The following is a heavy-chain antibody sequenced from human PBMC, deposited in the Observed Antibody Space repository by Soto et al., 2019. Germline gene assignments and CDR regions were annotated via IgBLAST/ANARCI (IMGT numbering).Heavy chain of an antibody. CDR1: GFTFSSYG. CDR2: ISYDGSNK. CDR3: AKDHIFGVVMSFYFEY. D-gene: IGHD3-3*01. J-gene: IGHJ4*02. Sequence: RRLSCSASGFTFSSYGMHWVRQAPCKGLEWVAVISYDGSNKYYADSVKGRFTISRDNSKNTLYLQMNSLRAEDTAVYYCAKDHIFGVVMSFYFEYWGEGTLVTVPS. V-gene: IGHV3-30*18.